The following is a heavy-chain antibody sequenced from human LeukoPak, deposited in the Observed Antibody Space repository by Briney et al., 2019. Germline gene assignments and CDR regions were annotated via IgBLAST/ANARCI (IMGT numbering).Heavy chain of an antibody. D-gene: IGHD3-16*01. CDR2: ISSSGSTI. Sequence: GGSLRLSCAASGFTFSNHGMNWVRQAPGKGLEWVSYISSSGSTIYYADSVKGRFTISRDNAKNSLYLQMNSLRAEDTAVYYCARVGGNRLYYYYMDVWGKGTTVTISS. CDR3: ARVGGNRLYYYYMDV. CDR1: GFTFSNHG. V-gene: IGHV3-48*04. J-gene: IGHJ6*03.